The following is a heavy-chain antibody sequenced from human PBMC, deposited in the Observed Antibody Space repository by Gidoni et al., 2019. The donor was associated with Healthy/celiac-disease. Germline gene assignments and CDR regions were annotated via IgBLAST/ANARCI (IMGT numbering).Heavy chain of an antibody. CDR2: IYHSGST. Sequence: QVQLQESGPGLVKPSGTLSLTCAVSGGSISSSNWWSWVRQPPGKGLEWIGEIYHSGSTNYNPSLKSRVTISVDKSKNQFSLKLSSVTAADTAVYYCARGGIQLGYCSSTSCPRWFDPWGRGTLVTVSS. J-gene: IGHJ5*02. CDR3: ARGGIQLGYCSSTSCPRWFDP. V-gene: IGHV4-4*02. D-gene: IGHD2-2*01. CDR1: GGSISSSNW.